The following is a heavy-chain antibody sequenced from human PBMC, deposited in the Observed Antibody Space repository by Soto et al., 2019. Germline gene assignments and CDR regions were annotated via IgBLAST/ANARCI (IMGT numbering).Heavy chain of an antibody. CDR3: ARGVIESPAGGDYYYYGMD. D-gene: IGHD6-13*01. CDR2: INPNSGGT. V-gene: IGHV1-2*02. J-gene: IGHJ6*01. Sequence: GQGLEWMGWINPNSGGTNYAQKFQGRVTMTRDTSISTAYMELSRLRSDDTAVYYCARGVIESPAGGDYYYYGMD.